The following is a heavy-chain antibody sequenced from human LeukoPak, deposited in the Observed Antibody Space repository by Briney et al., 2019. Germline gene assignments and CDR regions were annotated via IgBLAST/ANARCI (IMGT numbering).Heavy chain of an antibody. Sequence: GGSLRLSCAASGFTVRGNYTSWVRQAPGKGLEWVSVIYSGGSTYYADSVKGRFTISRDNSKNTLYLQMNSLRAEDTAVYYCARDLFASGWYGCFDCWGQGTLVTVSS. V-gene: IGHV3-53*01. CDR2: IYSGGST. D-gene: IGHD6-19*01. CDR3: ARDLFASGWYGCFDC. J-gene: IGHJ4*02. CDR1: GFTVRGNY.